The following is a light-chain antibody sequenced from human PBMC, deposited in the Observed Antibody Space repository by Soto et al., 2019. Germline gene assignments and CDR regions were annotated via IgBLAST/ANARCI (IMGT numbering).Light chain of an antibody. Sequence: QSVLTQPPSVSSAPGQKLTISYSGSSSNIGGNSVSWYQQLPGTAPKLRIYDDNKRPSGIPDRFSGSKSGTSATLGITGFQTGDEADYYCGSWDSSLSAYVFGTGTKVTVL. CDR3: GSWDSSLSAYV. V-gene: IGLV1-51*01. CDR2: DDN. J-gene: IGLJ1*01. CDR1: SSNIGGNS.